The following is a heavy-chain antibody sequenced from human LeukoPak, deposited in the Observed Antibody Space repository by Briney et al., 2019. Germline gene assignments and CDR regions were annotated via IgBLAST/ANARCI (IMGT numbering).Heavy chain of an antibody. CDR1: GFTFSDYY. D-gene: IGHD2-15*01. CDR3: AKGRGYCSGDSCYFDY. J-gene: IGHJ4*02. Sequence: GGSLRLSCAASGFTFSDYYMSWIRQAPGKGLEWVSYISSSGSTIYYADSVKGRFTISRDNSKNTLYLQMNSLRAEDTAAYYCAKGRGYCSGDSCYFDYWGQGTLVTVSS. V-gene: IGHV3-11*01. CDR2: ISSSGSTI.